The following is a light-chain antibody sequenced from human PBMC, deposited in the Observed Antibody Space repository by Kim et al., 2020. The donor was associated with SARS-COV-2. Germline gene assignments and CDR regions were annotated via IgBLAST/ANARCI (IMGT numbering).Light chain of an antibody. CDR3: SSYAGSYTWV. CDR2: DVT. Sequence: QSALTQPRSVSGSPGQSVTISCTGTSSDIGGYTFVSWYQQHPGKAPKLMIYDVTKRPSGVPDRFSGSKSGNTASLTISGLQAEDEADYYCSSYAGSYTWVFGGGTQLTVL. V-gene: IGLV2-11*01. CDR1: SSDIGGYTF. J-gene: IGLJ3*02.